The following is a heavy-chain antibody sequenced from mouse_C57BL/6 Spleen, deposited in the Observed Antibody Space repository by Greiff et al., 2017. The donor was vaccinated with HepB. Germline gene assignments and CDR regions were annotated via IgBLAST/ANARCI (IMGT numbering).Heavy chain of an antibody. D-gene: IGHD1-1*01. Sequence: DVKLVESGPELVKPGASVKISCKASGYSFTGYYMHWVKQSHGNILDWIGYIYPYNGVSSYNQKFKGKATLTVDKSSSTAYMELRSLTSEDSAVYYCARGAYDGSSFYYAMDYWGQGTSVTVSS. CDR2: IYPYNGVS. J-gene: IGHJ4*01. CDR3: ARGAYDGSSFYYAMDY. CDR1: GYSFTGYY. V-gene: IGHV1-31*01.